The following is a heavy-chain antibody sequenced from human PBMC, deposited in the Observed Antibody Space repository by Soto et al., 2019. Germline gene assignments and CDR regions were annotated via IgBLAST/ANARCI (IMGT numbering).Heavy chain of an antibody. Sequence: ASVKVSCKAFGYTFTSQYIHWVRQALGQGLEWMGIINPADDTTFYSQKFRGRVAMTRYTSTSTVYMELNSLESEDTAIYYCARVLQRPGSDDDWGQGPLVTLSS. V-gene: IGHV1-46*01. CDR1: GYTFTSQY. J-gene: IGHJ4*01. D-gene: IGHD1-26*01. CDR3: ARVLQRPGSDDD. CDR2: INPADDTT.